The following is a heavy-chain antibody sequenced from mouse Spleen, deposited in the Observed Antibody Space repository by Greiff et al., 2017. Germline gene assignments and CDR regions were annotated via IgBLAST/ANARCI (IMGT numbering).Heavy chain of an antibody. Sequence: VQLKESGPELVKPGASVKMSCKASGYTFTDYNMHWVKQSHGKSLEWIGYINPNNGGTSYNQKFKGKATLTVNKSSSTAYMELRSLTSEDSAVYYCAREANWEDYWGQGTTLTVSS. J-gene: IGHJ2*01. CDR2: INPNNGGT. CDR3: AREANWEDY. D-gene: IGHD4-1*01. V-gene: IGHV1-22*01. CDR1: GYTFTDYN.